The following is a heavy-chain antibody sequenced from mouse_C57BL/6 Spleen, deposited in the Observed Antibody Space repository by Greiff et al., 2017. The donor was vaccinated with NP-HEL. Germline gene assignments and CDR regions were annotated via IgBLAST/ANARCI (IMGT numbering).Heavy chain of an antibody. CDR3: ARDSSDYFDY. CDR2: ISSGGSYT. Sequence: DVKLVESGGDLVKPGGSLKLSCAASGFTFSSYGMSWVRQTPDKRLEWVATISSGGSYTYYPDSVKGRFTISRDNAKNTLYLQMSSLKSEDTAMYYCARDSSDYFDYWGQGTTLTVSS. D-gene: IGHD3-2*01. V-gene: IGHV5-6*02. CDR1: GFTFSSYG. J-gene: IGHJ2*01.